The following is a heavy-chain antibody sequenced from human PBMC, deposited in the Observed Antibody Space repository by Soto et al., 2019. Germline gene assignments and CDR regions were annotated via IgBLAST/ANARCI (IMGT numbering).Heavy chain of an antibody. CDR1: GFTFSSYS. CDR2: ISSSSSYI. CDR3: ARDSYYDFWSGYYGDYYYYYGMDV. J-gene: IGHJ6*02. V-gene: IGHV3-21*01. D-gene: IGHD3-3*01. Sequence: LSCAASGFTFSSYSMNWVRQAPGKGLEWVSSISSSSSYIYYADSVKGRFTISRDNAKNSLYLQMNSLRAEDTAVYYCARDSYYDFWSGYYGDYYYYYGMDVWGQGTTVTVSS.